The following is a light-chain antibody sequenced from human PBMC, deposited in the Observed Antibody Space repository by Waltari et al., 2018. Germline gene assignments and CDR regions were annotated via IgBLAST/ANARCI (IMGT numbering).Light chain of an antibody. CDR1: RSVNTN. CDR3: QEYETEPVT. CDR2: KSS. Sequence: DILMTQSPPTLSASVGDRVTITCRASRSVNTNLAWYQQKPGNAPKLVIYKSSRLESGVPARFSGSGSGTEFTLTISTLQPDDFATYYCQEYETEPVTFGKGTKVEIK. J-gene: IGKJ4*01. V-gene: IGKV1-5*03.